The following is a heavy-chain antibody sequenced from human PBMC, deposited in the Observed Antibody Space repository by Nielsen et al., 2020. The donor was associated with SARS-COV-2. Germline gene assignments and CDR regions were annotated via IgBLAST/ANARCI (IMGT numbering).Heavy chain of an antibody. CDR3: GQDMDV. Sequence: GESLKISCAASGFTFSSYAMSWVRQAPGKGLEWVANINRDGSETYYVDSVRGRFTISRDNAKQSLHLHMTSLTADDTAIYFCGQDMDVWGQGTTVIVSS. V-gene: IGHV3-7*01. CDR1: GFTFSSYA. CDR2: INRDGSET. J-gene: IGHJ6*02.